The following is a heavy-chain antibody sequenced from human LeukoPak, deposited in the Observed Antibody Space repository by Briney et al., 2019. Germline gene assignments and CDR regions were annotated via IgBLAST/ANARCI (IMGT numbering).Heavy chain of an antibody. V-gene: IGHV3-30-3*02. CDR3: AKFVGSSGYSH. CDR1: GFTFSSYA. J-gene: IGHJ4*02. Sequence: GGSLRLSCAASGFTFSSYAMHWVRQAPGKGLEWVAVISYDGSNKYYADSVKGRFTISRDNSKNTLYLQMNSLRAEDTAVYYCAKFVGSSGYSHWGQGTLVTVSS. D-gene: IGHD3-22*01. CDR2: ISYDGSNK.